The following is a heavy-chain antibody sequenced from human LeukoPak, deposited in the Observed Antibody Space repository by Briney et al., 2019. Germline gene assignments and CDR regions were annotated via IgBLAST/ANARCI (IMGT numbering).Heavy chain of an antibody. CDR2: IYSSGST. V-gene: IGHV4-38-2*02. Sequence: ETLSLTCTVSGYSISSGYYWGWIRQSPGKGLEWIGSIYSSGSTYYNPSLKSRVTISIDTSKNQFPLKLSSVTAADTAVYYCAREYRSSWYLNWFDPWGQGTLVTVSS. CDR1: GYSISSGYY. CDR3: AREYRSSWYLNWFDP. J-gene: IGHJ5*02. D-gene: IGHD6-13*01.